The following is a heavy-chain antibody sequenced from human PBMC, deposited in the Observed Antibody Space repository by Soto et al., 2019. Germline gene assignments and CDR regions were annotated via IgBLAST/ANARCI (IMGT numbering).Heavy chain of an antibody. CDR3: AKDPEFSRSSPRNYFHY. D-gene: IGHD6-6*01. V-gene: IGHV3-30*18. Sequence: GGSLRLSCAASGFSFSNYGMHWVRQAPGRGLEWVAVILYDGSNQWYAESVKGRFTISRDNSKNTLDLQMNSLRPEDTAVYYCAKDPEFSRSSPRNYFHYWGQGTLVTVS. CDR2: ILYDGSNQ. CDR1: GFSFSNYG. J-gene: IGHJ4*02.